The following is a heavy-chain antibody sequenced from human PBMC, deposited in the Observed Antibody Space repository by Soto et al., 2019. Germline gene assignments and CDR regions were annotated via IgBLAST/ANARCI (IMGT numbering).Heavy chain of an antibody. CDR2: IIPILGIA. CDR1: GGTFSSYT. CDR3: ARGSDSSPEYNWFDP. Sequence: EASVKVSCKASGGTFSSYTISWVRQAPGQGLEWMGKIIPILGIANYAQKFQGRVTITADKSTSTAYMELSSLRSEDTAVYYCARGSDSSPEYNWFDPWGQGTLVTVSS. V-gene: IGHV1-69*02. J-gene: IGHJ5*02. D-gene: IGHD6-13*01.